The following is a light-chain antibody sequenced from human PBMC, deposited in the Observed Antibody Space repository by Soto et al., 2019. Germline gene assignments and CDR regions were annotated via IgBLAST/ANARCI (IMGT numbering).Light chain of an antibody. CDR1: QSLTNNF. J-gene: IGKJ4*01. CDR3: QQYGRLPVS. V-gene: IGKV3-20*01. CDR2: TAT. Sequence: EVLLTQSPGTLSLSPGDRATLSCRASQSLTNNFLAWYQQKPGQTPRLLIHTATSRATDIPDRFAATGSGTDFTLTISRLEPEDFAVYFCQQYGRLPVSFGGGTKIEIK.